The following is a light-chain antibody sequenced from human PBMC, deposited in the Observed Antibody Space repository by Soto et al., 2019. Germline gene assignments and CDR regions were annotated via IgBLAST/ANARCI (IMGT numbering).Light chain of an antibody. J-gene: IGKJ4*01. CDR1: QDVSSH. CDR3: QRYNRWPLT. CDR2: AAS. V-gene: IGKV3-15*01. Sequence: EVVMTQSPSTLSVSPGEGVTLSCRASQDVSSHVAWYQQRPGQAPRLLINAASIRATGIPARFSGSGSGTEFTLTISSLQSEDFAIYYCQRYNRWPLTFGGGTKVDI.